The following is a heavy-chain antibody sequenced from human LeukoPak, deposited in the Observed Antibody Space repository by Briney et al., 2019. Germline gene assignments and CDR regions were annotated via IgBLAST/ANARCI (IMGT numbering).Heavy chain of an antibody. CDR1: GGTFSSYA. J-gene: IGHJ5*02. CDR2: IIPIFGTA. D-gene: IGHD2-2*01. CDR3: ARVDCSSTSCRGWFDP. Sequence: SVKVSCKASGGTFSSYAISWVRQAPGQGLEWMGGIIPIFGTANYAQKFQGRVTITADESTSTAYMELSSLRSEDTAVYYCARVDCSSTSCRGWFDPWGQGTLVTVSS. V-gene: IGHV1-69*13.